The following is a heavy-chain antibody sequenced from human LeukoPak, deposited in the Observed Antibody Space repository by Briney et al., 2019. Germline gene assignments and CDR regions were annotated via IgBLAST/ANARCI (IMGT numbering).Heavy chain of an antibody. Sequence: PGGSLRLSCAASGFTVSSNYMSWVRQAPGKGLEWVSVIYSGGSTYYADSVKGRFTISRDNSKNTLYLQMNSLRAEDTAVYYCARGSARIITFGGPPIYWGQGTLVTVSS. D-gene: IGHD3-16*01. CDR2: IYSGGST. V-gene: IGHV3-53*01. J-gene: IGHJ4*02. CDR1: GFTVSSNY. CDR3: ARGSARIITFGGPPIY.